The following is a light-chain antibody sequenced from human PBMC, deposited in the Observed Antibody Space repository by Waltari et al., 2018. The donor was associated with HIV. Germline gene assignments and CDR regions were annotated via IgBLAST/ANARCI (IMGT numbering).Light chain of an antibody. J-gene: IGLJ2*01. CDR1: SIDVGGYVY. Sequence: QSALPQPRPVSGSPGQSVTISSTGTSIDVGGYVYFSCSQQHPGKAPKVIISDVSRRPSGVPDRFSASKSGNTASLTISGLQAADEADYFCCSYASNYSLIFGGGTKLTVL. V-gene: IGLV2-11*01. CDR2: DVS. CDR3: CSYASNYSLI.